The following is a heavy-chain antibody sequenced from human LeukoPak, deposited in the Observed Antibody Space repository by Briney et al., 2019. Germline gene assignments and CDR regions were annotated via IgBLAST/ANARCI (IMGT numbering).Heavy chain of an antibody. Sequence: SSQTLSLTCTVSGGSLSSGDYYWSWIRQHPGKGLEWIGYIYYSGSTNYNPSLKSRVTISVDMSKNQFSLKLSSVTAADTAVYYCARIGYFDSSGYSAFDYWGQGTLVTVSS. CDR2: IYYSGST. CDR1: GGSLSSGDYY. J-gene: IGHJ4*02. CDR3: ARIGYFDSSGYSAFDY. D-gene: IGHD3-22*01. V-gene: IGHV4-31*03.